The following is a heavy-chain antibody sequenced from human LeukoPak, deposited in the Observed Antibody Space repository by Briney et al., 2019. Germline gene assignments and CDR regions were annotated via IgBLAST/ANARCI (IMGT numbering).Heavy chain of an antibody. CDR1: GYPFDNFG. Sequence: ASVKVSCKASGYPFDNFGLTWVRQAPGQGLEWMGWISAYNGNTHYAQKFRGRLTLTTETSTSTAYLELRSLKSDDTAVYYCARDRVGGDLTGISLYWGQGTLVTVPS. CDR2: ISAYNGNT. J-gene: IGHJ4*01. CDR3: ARDRVGGDLTGISLY. D-gene: IGHD1-14*01. V-gene: IGHV1-18*01.